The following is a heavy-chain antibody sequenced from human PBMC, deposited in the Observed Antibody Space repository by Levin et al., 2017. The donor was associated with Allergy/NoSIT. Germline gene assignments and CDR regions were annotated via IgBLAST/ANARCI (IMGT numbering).Heavy chain of an antibody. Sequence: PSETLSLTCAASGFSFSDYWLTWVRQAPGKGLEWVANIKPDGSEKYYADSVTGRFNISRDNAQKSLYLQMKYLSAEDTAVYYCASPYTSDWVFDMWGPGTMVTVSS. CDR2: IKPDGSEK. J-gene: IGHJ3*02. V-gene: IGHV3-7*01. CDR1: GFSFSDYW. CDR3: ASPYTSDWVFDM. D-gene: IGHD6-19*01.